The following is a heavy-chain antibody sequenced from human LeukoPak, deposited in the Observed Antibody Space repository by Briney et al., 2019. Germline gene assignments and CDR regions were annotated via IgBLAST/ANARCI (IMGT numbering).Heavy chain of an antibody. D-gene: IGHD3-3*01. V-gene: IGHV4-4*07. Sequence: SETLSLTCTVSGGSISSYYWSWIRQPAGKGLEWIGRIYTSGSTNYNPSLKSRVTMSVDTSKNQFSLKLSSVTAADTAVHYCASHSQGITIFGVVPGWFDPWGQGTLVTVSS. J-gene: IGHJ5*02. CDR2: IYTSGST. CDR3: ASHSQGITIFGVVPGWFDP. CDR1: GGSISSYY.